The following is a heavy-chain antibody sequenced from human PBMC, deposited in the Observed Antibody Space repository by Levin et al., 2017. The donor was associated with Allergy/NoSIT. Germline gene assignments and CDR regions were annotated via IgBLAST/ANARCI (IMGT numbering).Heavy chain of an antibody. CDR3: AKKQGGTSGFSFDV. CDR2: ITGGGFNT. CDR1: GFSISEYA. V-gene: IGHV3-23*01. Sequence: GESLKISCAVSGFSISEYAMARVRQAPGKGLEWVSEITGGGFNTYYGDSVKGRFTVSKDDSKDMLYLDLSSLRVEDTAVYYCAKKQGGTSGFSFDVWGQGTMVTVSS. D-gene: IGHD1/OR15-1a*01. J-gene: IGHJ3*01.